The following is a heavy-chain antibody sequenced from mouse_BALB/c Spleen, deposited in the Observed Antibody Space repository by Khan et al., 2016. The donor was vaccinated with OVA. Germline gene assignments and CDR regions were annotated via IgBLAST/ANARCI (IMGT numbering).Heavy chain of an antibody. CDR1: GYTFTDYN. Sequence: QVTLKESGAELARPGASVKLSCKASGYTFTDYNINWVKQRTGQGLEWIGEIYPGSNNTYYNEKFKGKATLTADKSSSTAYMQLSSLTSEDSAVXFCGREWGAWFPYWGQGTLVTVSA. CDR3: GREWGAWFPY. CDR2: IYPGSNNT. V-gene: IGHV1-77*01. J-gene: IGHJ3*01.